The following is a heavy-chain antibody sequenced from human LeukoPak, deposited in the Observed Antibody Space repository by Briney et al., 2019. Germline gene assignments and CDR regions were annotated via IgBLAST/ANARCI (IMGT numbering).Heavy chain of an antibody. V-gene: IGHV1-58*01. D-gene: IGHD3-3*01. CDR3: ARDNLYYGSDY. Sequence: GASVKVSCKASGFTFSTSAVQWVRQARGQRLEWIGWIIVGSGTTNYAQSLQGRLTITRDMSTSTAYMELRSLTSDDTAVHYCARDNLYYGSDYWGQGTLVTVSS. CDR2: IIVGSGTT. CDR1: GFTFSTSA. J-gene: IGHJ4*02.